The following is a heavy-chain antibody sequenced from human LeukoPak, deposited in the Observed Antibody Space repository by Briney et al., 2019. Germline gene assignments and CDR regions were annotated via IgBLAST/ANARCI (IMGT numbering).Heavy chain of an antibody. CDR3: ARDSPASGIAPTFDP. V-gene: IGHV1-18*01. J-gene: IGHJ5*02. CDR2: ISAYNGNT. Sequence: ASVKVSCKASGYTFTSYGISWVRQAPGQGREWMGWISAYNGNTNYAQKLQGRVTMTTDTSTSTAYMELRSLRSDDTAVYYCARDSPASGIAPTFDPWGQGTLVTVSS. D-gene: IGHD6-13*01. CDR1: GYTFTSYG.